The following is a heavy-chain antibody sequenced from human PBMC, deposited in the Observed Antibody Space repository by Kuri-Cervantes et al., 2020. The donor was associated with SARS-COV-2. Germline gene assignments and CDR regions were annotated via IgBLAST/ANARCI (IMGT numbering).Heavy chain of an antibody. CDR1: GFTFSSYD. V-gene: IGHV3-13*05. CDR3: ARDSKNYSGSRARRDGMDV. CDR2: IGTAGDP. Sequence: GGSLRLSCAASGFTFSSYDMHWVRQATGKGLEWVSAIGTAGDPYYPGSVKGRFTISRENAKNSLYLQMNSLRAGDTAVYYCARDSKNYSGSRARRDGMDVWGQGTTVTVSS. D-gene: IGHD1-26*01. J-gene: IGHJ6*02.